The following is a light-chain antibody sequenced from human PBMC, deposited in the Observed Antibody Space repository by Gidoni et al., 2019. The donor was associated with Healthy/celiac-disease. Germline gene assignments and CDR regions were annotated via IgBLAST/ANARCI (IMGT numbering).Light chain of an antibody. CDR3: QQYNNWPPNT. CDR2: GAS. CDR1: QGVSSN. V-gene: IGKV3-15*01. J-gene: IGKJ2*01. Sequence: VLPQSPATLSVSPGERATLSRRASQGVSSNLAWYQQKPGQAPRLLIYGASTRATGIPARFSGSGSGTEFTLTISSLQSEDFAVYYCQQYNNWPPNTFGQGTKLEIK.